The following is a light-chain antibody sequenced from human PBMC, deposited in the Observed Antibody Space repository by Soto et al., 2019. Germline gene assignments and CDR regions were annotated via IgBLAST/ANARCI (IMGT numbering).Light chain of an antibody. CDR3: HQRQSWPRT. V-gene: IGKV3-11*01. CDR2: QTS. Sequence: EIVLTQSPATLSSFPGDRVTLSCRASQYINTRLAWYQHRPGQAPRLLIYQTSIRAAGIPARFSASGSGTDFTLTISDLQPEDFALYYCHQRQSWPRTFGQGTTVDIK. CDR1: QYINTR. J-gene: IGKJ1*01.